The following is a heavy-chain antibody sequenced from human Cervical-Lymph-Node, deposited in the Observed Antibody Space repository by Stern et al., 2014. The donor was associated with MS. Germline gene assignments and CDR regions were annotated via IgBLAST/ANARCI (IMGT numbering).Heavy chain of an antibody. D-gene: IGHD2-8*01. CDR1: GFTFSSYW. Sequence: EVQLVESGGGLVRPGGSLRLSCAASGFTFSSYWMHWVRQVPGKGLVWVSRIGSDGSDPIYADSVKGRFTISRDNSRNTVYLQMNRLRAEDTAVYFCAREYEVYSIQAYYGMDVWGQGTTVIVSS. CDR2: IGSDGSDP. J-gene: IGHJ6*02. V-gene: IGHV3-74*02. CDR3: AREYEVYSIQAYYGMDV.